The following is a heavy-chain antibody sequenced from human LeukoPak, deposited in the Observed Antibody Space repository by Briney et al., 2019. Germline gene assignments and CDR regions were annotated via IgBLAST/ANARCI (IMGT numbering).Heavy chain of an antibody. V-gene: IGHV3-49*04. CDR1: GFPLRDYG. Sequence: GGSLRLSCLTSGFPLRDYGLGWVRQAPGMGLEWVSFTRSRIYGGAPEYAASVRDRFFVSRDDSEGVAYLQMNNLKSEDTGAYYCARGQTVTGAKYYFDFWSPGTLVTVSS. D-gene: IGHD2/OR15-2a*01. J-gene: IGHJ4*02. CDR3: ARGQTVTGAKYYFDF. CDR2: TRSRIYGGAP.